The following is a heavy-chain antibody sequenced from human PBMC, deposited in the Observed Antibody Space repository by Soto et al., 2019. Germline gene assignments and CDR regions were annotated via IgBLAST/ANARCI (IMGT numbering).Heavy chain of an antibody. CDR3: ASRPSRSGLDP. Sequence: TLSLTCAGWGGAISSRGSSWIWIRQPPGKGLEWIGYIYHSGSTYYSPSLKSRVTISVDRAKNQFSLKLSSVTAADTAVYYCASRPSRSGLDPWGQGTLVPVS. J-gene: IGHJ5*02. V-gene: IGHV4-30-2*01. CDR1: GGAISSRGSS. CDR2: IYHSGST.